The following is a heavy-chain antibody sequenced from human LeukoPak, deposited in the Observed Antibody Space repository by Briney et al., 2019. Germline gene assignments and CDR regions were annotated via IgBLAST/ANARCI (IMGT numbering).Heavy chain of an antibody. CDR2: VYYTGRP. J-gene: IGHJ4*02. V-gene: IGHV4-39*01. D-gene: IGHD2-21*01. CDR1: GGSMTSTSYY. Sequence: SETLSLTCTVFGGSMTSTSYYWGWIRQPPGKGLEWIGSVYYTGRPYYNPSLKSRVIISIDTSKNEFSLKLTSVTAADTAVHYCARALSVVTSCFDYWGQGTPVTVSS. CDR3: ARALSVVTSCFDY.